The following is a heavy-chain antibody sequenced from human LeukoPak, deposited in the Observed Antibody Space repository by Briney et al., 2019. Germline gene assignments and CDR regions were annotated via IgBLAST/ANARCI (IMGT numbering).Heavy chain of an antibody. D-gene: IGHD4-17*01. CDR1: GGSISSYY. CDR3: ARVYGVTTPTKYYFDY. J-gene: IGHJ4*02. CDR2: IYYSGST. Sequence: ASETLSLTCTVSGGSISSYYWSWIRQPPGKGLEWIGYIYYSGSTNYNPSLKSRVTISVDTSKNQFSLKLSSVTAADTAVYYCARVYGVTTPTKYYFDYWGQGTLVTVSS. V-gene: IGHV4-59*01.